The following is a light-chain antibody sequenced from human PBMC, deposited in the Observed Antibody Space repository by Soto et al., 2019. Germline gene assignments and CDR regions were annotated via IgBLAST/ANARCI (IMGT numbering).Light chain of an antibody. Sequence: DIQMTQSPSSLSASVEDSVTITCRANQSTSSWLAWYQQKPGKAPKVMVYKASSLETGVPSRFSGSGSGTEVTLTISSLQPDDFATYYCQQYNSYWTFGQGTKVEIK. CDR1: QSTSSW. CDR3: QQYNSYWT. CDR2: KAS. J-gene: IGKJ1*01. V-gene: IGKV1-5*03.